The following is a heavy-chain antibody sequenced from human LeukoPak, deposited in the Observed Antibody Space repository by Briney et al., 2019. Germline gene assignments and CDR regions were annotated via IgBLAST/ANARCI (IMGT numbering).Heavy chain of an antibody. J-gene: IGHJ3*02. Sequence: GGSLRLSCAASGFTFSSYSMNWVRQAPGKGLEWVSYISSSSSTIYYADSVKGRFTISRDNAKNSLYLQMNSLRAEDTAVYYCAPELNYYDSIFDAFDIWAQGTMVTVSS. CDR1: GFTFSSYS. D-gene: IGHD3-22*01. CDR2: ISSSSSTI. V-gene: IGHV3-48*04. CDR3: APELNYYDSIFDAFDI.